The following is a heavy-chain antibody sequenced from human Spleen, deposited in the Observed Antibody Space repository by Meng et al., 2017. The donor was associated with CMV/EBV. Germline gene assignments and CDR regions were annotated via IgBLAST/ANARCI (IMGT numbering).Heavy chain of an antibody. V-gene: IGHV1-8*03. D-gene: IGHD2-21*01. J-gene: IGHJ4*02. CDR1: GYTFTSYD. CDR2: MNPNSGNT. CDR3: ARGEDCGDDCFELLFDQ. Sequence: ASVKVSCKASGYTFTSYDINWVRQATGQGLEWMGWMNPNSGNTGYAQKFQGRVTITRNTSISTAYMELSSLRSEGTAVYYCARGEDCGDDCFELLFDQWGQGTLVTVSS.